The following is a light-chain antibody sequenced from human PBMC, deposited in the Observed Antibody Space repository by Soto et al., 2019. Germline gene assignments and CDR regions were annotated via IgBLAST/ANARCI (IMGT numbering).Light chain of an antibody. CDR2: GNI. CDR1: SSNIGAGYD. Sequence: QSVLTQPPSVSGAPGQRVTIPCTGSSSNIGAGYDVDWYQQLPGTAPRLLIYGNINRPSGVPDRFSGSKSGTSASLAITGLQAEDEADYYCQSYDSSLSHYVFGTGTKVTVL. J-gene: IGLJ1*01. V-gene: IGLV1-40*01. CDR3: QSYDSSLSHYV.